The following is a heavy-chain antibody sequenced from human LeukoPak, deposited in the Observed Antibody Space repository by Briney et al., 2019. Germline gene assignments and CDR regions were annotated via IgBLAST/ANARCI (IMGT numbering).Heavy chain of an antibody. D-gene: IGHD2-2*01. V-gene: IGHV4-39*01. J-gene: IGHJ4*02. Sequence: SETLSLICTVSGGSISSSSYYWGWIRQPPGKGLEWIGSIYYSGSTYYNPSLKSRVTISVDTSKNQFSLKLSSVTAADTAVYYCARRVPDIVVVPAAAQFDYWGQGTLVTVSS. CDR1: GGSISSSSYY. CDR3: ARRVPDIVVVPAAAQFDY. CDR2: IYYSGST.